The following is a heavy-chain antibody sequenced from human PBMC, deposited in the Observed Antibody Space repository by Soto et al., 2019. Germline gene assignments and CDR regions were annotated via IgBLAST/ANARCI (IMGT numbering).Heavy chain of an antibody. J-gene: IGHJ4*02. Sequence: PSETRSLTCTVSGGSLSRGDYYLSWIRQPPGKGLEWIGYIYYSGSTYYNPSLKSRVTISVDTSKNQFSLKLSSVTAADTAVYYCASHYDFWSGYFDYWGQGTLVTVSS. CDR2: IYYSGST. D-gene: IGHD3-3*01. CDR3: ASHYDFWSGYFDY. CDR1: GGSLSRGDYY. V-gene: IGHV4-30-4*01.